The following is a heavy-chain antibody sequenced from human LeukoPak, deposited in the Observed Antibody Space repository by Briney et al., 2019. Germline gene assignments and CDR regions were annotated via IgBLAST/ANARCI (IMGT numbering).Heavy chain of an antibody. J-gene: IGHJ5*02. V-gene: IGHV1-69*13. D-gene: IGHD3-10*01. CDR3: ARAPRGYGSFIHPTDNWFDP. Sequence: SVKVSCKASGGTFSSYAISWVRQAPGQGLEWMGGIIPIFGTANYAQKFQGRVTITADESTSTAYMELSSLRSEDTAVYYCARAPRGYGSFIHPTDNWFDPWGQGTLVTVSS. CDR1: GGTFSSYA. CDR2: IIPIFGTA.